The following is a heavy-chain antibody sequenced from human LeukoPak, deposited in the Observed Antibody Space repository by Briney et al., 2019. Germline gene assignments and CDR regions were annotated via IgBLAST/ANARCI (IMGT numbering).Heavy chain of an antibody. V-gene: IGHV4-34*01. CDR3: ARGRVRITMVRDSYYYYGMDV. CDR2: INHSGST. CDR1: GGSFSGYY. Sequence: PSETLSLTCAVYGGSFSGYYWSWIRQPPGKGLEWIGEINHSGSTNYNPSLKSRVTISVDTSKNQFSLKLSSVTAADTAVYYCARGRVRITMVRDSYYYYGMDVWGQGTTVTVSS. D-gene: IGHD3-10*01. J-gene: IGHJ6*02.